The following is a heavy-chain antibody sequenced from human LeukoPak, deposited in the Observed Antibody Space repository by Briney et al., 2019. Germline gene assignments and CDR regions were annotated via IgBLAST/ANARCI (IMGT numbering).Heavy chain of an antibody. CDR3: ARGPPIITVAGSTFDY. D-gene: IGHD6-19*01. Sequence: RWASVKVSCKASGYTFNSYYMHWVRQAPGQGLEWMGIINPSGGSTNYAQKFQGRVTMTRDTSTSTVYVELSSLRSEDTAVYYCARGPPIITVAGSTFDYWGQGTLVTVSS. CDR1: GYTFNSYY. CDR2: INPSGGST. V-gene: IGHV1-46*02. J-gene: IGHJ4*02.